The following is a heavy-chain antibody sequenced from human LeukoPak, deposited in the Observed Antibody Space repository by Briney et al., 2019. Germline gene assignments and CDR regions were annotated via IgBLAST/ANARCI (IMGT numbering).Heavy chain of an antibody. J-gene: IGHJ3*02. CDR2: IKEDGSEK. CDR3: ARGSDFKYSYALGAFDI. V-gene: IGHV3-7*01. D-gene: IGHD5-18*01. Sequence: PGGSLRLSCAADGFTFRKHWMSWVRQAMGKGLECVAKIKEDGSEKHYVDSVKGRFTISRDNSKNTLYLQMNSLRAEDTAVYYCARGSDFKYSYALGAFDIWGQGTMVTVSS. CDR1: GFTFRKHW.